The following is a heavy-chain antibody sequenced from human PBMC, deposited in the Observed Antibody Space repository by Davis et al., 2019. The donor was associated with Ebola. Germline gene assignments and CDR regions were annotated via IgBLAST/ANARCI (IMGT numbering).Heavy chain of an antibody. V-gene: IGHV3-9*01. Sequence: SLKISCAASGFTFEDYAMHWVRQAPGKALEWASGISWNSNIRNYADSVKGRFTISRDNAKNSLFLQMNSLRSEDTALYYCTKDSGVSTYYMIHGVTHGMDVWGQGTTVTVSS. D-gene: IGHD1-26*01. CDR3: TKDSGVSTYYMIHGVTHGMDV. J-gene: IGHJ6*02. CDR2: ISWNSNIR. CDR1: GFTFEDYA.